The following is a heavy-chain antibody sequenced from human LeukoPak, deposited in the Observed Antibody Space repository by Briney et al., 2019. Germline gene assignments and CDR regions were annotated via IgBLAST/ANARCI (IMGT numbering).Heavy chain of an antibody. CDR1: GYTFTGYY. CDR2: INPNSGGT. V-gene: IGHV1-2*02. Sequence: ASVKVPCKASGYTFTGYYMHWVRQAPGQGLEWMGWINPNSGGTNYAQKFQGRVTMTRDTSISTAYMELSRLRSDDTAVYYCAIVPDIVVVPAASNYWGQGTLVTVSS. J-gene: IGHJ4*02. CDR3: AIVPDIVVVPAASNY. D-gene: IGHD2-2*01.